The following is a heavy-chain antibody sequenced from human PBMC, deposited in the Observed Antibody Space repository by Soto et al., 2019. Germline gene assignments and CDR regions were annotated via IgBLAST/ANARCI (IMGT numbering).Heavy chain of an antibody. D-gene: IGHD6-19*01. CDR1: GGSISSYY. Sequence: SETLSLTCTVSGGSISSYYWSWIRQPPGKGLEWIGYIYHSGSTNYNPSLKSRVTISVDTSKNQFSLKLSSVTAADTAVYYCAREGGGWDGYFDYWGQGTLVTVSS. CDR2: IYHSGST. V-gene: IGHV4-59*01. J-gene: IGHJ4*02. CDR3: AREGGGWDGYFDY.